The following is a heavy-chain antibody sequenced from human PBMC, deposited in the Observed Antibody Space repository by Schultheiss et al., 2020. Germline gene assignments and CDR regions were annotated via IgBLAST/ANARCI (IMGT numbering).Heavy chain of an antibody. CDR1: PFTVNTNH. V-gene: IGHV3-21*04. J-gene: IGHJ6*02. Sequence: ESLKISCAASPFTVNTNHIRWVRQAPGKGLEWVSSISSSSSYIYYADSVKGRITISRDNAKNPLYLQMNSLRAEDTAVYYCEKGRYGCTYYCYYNGMHVWGQGTPVTVSS. CDR2: ISSSSSYI. CDR3: EKGRYGCTYYCYYNGMHV. D-gene: IGHD4-23*01.